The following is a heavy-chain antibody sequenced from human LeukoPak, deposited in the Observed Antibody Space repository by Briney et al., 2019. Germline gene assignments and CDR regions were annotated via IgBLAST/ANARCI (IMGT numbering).Heavy chain of an antibody. Sequence: PGGSLRLSCAASGFTFSSYAMSWVRQAPGKGLEWVSAISGSGGSTYYADSVKGRFTISRDNSKNTLYLQMNSLRAEDTAVYYCAKDSGIVGATSSWYHYYGMDVWGQGTTVTVSS. CDR2: ISGSGGST. CDR1: GFTFSSYA. V-gene: IGHV3-23*01. D-gene: IGHD1-26*01. CDR3: AKDSGIVGATSSWYHYYGMDV. J-gene: IGHJ6*02.